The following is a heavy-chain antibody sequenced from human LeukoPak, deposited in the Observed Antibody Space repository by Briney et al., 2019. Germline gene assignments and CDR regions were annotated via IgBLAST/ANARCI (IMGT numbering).Heavy chain of an antibody. V-gene: IGHV4-4*07. CDR3: ARDPNSVGVTGDYYFDT. CDR1: GGSISSYY. CDR2: IHSSGST. J-gene: IGHJ4*02. D-gene: IGHD2-8*01. Sequence: SPSETLSLTCTVSGGSISSYYWTWIRQSAGKGLEWIGRIHSSGSTNHNPSLKSRLAISIDKSKKQFSLKLSSVTAADTAVYYCARDPNSVGVTGDYYFDTWGQGILVTVSS.